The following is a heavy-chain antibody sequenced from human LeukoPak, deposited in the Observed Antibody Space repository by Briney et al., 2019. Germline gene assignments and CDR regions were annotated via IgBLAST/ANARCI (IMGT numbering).Heavy chain of an antibody. CDR1: GFTLSSYG. D-gene: IGHD6-13*01. CDR3: VLLAAAGTDFDY. Sequence: PGRSLRLSCAASGFTLSSYGMHWVRQAPGKGLEWVAVISYDGSNKYYADSVKGRFTISRDNSKNTLYLQMNSLRAEDTAVYYCVLLAAAGTDFDYWGQGTLVTVSS. J-gene: IGHJ4*02. V-gene: IGHV3-30*03. CDR2: ISYDGSNK.